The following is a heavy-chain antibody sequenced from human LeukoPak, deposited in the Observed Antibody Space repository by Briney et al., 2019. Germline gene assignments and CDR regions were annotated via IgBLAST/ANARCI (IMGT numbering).Heavy chain of an antibody. CDR3: ARGEPLRLGELDYFDP. J-gene: IGHJ5*02. V-gene: IGHV4-34*01. CDR2: INHSGST. D-gene: IGHD3-16*01. CDR1: GGSFSGYY. Sequence: PSETLSVTCAVYGGSFSGYYWSWIRQPPGKGMEWIGEINHSGSTNYNASLKSRVTISLDTSKNQLSLKLTSVTAADTAVYYCARGEPLRLGELDYFDPWGQGTLVTVSS.